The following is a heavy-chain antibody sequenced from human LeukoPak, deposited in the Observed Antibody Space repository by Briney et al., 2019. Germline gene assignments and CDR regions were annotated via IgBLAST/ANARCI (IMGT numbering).Heavy chain of an antibody. J-gene: IGHJ6*03. V-gene: IGHV1-2*06. CDR3: ASWVHDYGDCSVDYYYYYMDV. CDR1: GYTFTGYY. Sequence: ASVKVSCKASGYTFTGYYMHWVRQAPGQGLEWTGRINPNSGGTNYAQKFPGRVTMTRATSISTAYMEQSRVRADDTAVYYCASWVHDYGDCSVDYYYYYMDVWGKGTTVTVSS. CDR2: INPNSGGT. D-gene: IGHD4-17*01.